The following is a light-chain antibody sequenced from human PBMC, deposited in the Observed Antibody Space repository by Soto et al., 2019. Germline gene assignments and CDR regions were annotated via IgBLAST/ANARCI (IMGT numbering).Light chain of an antibody. CDR2: AAS. CDR1: QSIHHH. V-gene: IGKV1-27*01. Sequence: DIQMTQSPSSLSAPVGDRAIITCRASQSIHHHLAWYQQKPGKVPKLLIYAASTLPSGIPSRFSGSGSGTDFTLTISSLQSEDVATYYCQKYNSAPPVTFGPGTKVGV. J-gene: IGKJ3*01. CDR3: QKYNSAPPVT.